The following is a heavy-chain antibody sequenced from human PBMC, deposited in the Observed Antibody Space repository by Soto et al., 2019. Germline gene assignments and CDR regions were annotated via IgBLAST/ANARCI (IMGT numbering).Heavy chain of an antibody. Sequence: QVQLQESGPGLVQPSQTLSLTCTVSGGSISSNYDYWSWIRQHPGKGLEWLGYIFYSGSTYYNPSLPSRVTMSRDTSKNQFSLRLTSVTAADTAVYYCARVKNRLSMIVDAYYLDNWGQGTLVTVSS. CDR3: ARVKNRLSMIVDAYYLDN. D-gene: IGHD3-22*01. CDR2: IFYSGST. V-gene: IGHV4-31*03. J-gene: IGHJ4*02. CDR1: GGSISSNYDY.